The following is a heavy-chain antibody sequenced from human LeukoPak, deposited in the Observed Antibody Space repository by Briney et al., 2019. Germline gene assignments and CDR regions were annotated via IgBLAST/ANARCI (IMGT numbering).Heavy chain of an antibody. Sequence: ASVKVSCKASGYTFTGYYMHWVRQAPGQGLEWMGWINPNSGGTNYAQKFQGRVTMTRDTSISTAYMELSRLRSDDTGLYYCARAGIEVVPENWFDPWGQGTLVTVSS. CDR3: ARAGIEVVPENWFDP. V-gene: IGHV1-2*02. CDR1: GYTFTGYY. CDR2: INPNSGGT. J-gene: IGHJ5*02. D-gene: IGHD2-2*01.